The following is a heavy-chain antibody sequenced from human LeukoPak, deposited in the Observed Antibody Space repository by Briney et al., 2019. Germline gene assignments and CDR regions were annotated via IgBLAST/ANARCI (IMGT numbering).Heavy chain of an antibody. D-gene: IGHD3-10*01. CDR3: ARDWAGIYGSGVMDYYYGMDV. CDR2: INPSGGST. CDR1: GYTFTSYY. Sequence: ASVKVSCKASGYTFTSYYMHWVRQAPGQGLEWMGIINPSGGSTSYAQKFQGRVTMTRDTSTSTVYMELSSLRSEDTAVYYCARDWAGIYGSGVMDYYYGMDVWGQGTTVTVSS. V-gene: IGHV1-46*01. J-gene: IGHJ6*02.